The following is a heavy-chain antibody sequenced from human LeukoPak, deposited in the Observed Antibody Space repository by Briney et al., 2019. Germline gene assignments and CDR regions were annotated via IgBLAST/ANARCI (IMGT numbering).Heavy chain of an antibody. CDR1: GGSISSYY. CDR3: ARRYCSGGSCFSSLDY. CDR2: IYYSGST. Sequence: SETLSLTCTVSGGSISSYYWSWIRQPPGKGLEWIGYIYYSGSTNYNPSLKSRVTISVDTSKNQFSLKLSSATAADTAVYYCARRYCSGGSCFSSLDYWGQGSLVTVSS. V-gene: IGHV4-59*08. J-gene: IGHJ4*02. D-gene: IGHD2-15*01.